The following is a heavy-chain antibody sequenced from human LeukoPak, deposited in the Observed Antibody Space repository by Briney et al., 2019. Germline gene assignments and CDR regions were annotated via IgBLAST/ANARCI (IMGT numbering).Heavy chain of an antibody. CDR3: ARGGYYDSPFDY. J-gene: IGHJ4*02. D-gene: IGHD3-22*01. Sequence: SETLSLTCTVSGGSISSYYWSWIRQPPGKGLEWIGYIYYSGSTNYNPSLKSRVTISVDTSKNQFSLKLSSVTAADTAVYYCARGGYYDSPFDYWGQGTLVTVSS. V-gene: IGHV4-59*01. CDR2: IYYSGST. CDR1: GGSISSYY.